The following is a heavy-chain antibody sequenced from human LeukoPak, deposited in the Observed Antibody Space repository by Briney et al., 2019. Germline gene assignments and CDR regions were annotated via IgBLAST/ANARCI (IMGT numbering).Heavy chain of an antibody. J-gene: IGHJ4*02. CDR3: VKEYHSRGFGAYFDY. CDR1: GFTFSSYA. D-gene: IGHD3-3*01. CDR2: ISSDGSIK. V-gene: IGHV3-30*18. Sequence: GRSLTLSCAASGFTFSSYAMHWVRQAPGKGLEWVAVISSDGSIKVYADSVKGRFTLSRDNSINTVDLQMNSLRAEDTAVYYCVKEYHSRGFGAYFDYWGQGTLVTVSS.